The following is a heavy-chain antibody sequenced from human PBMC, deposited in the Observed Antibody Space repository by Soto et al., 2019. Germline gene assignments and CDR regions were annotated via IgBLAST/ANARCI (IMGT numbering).Heavy chain of an antibody. J-gene: IGHJ4*02. D-gene: IGHD6-19*01. CDR3: AKDAPRRGGWFYFDY. CDR1: GFPFNNQD. CDR2: ITAGGDRT. V-gene: IGHV3-23*01. Sequence: GGSLRLSCVASGFPFNNQDMCWVRQAPGKGLEWVSGITAGGDRTYYAESVKGRFTISRDNSKNMLYLQMNSLRGEDTAVYYCAKDAPRRGGWFYFDYCGQGALVTVSS.